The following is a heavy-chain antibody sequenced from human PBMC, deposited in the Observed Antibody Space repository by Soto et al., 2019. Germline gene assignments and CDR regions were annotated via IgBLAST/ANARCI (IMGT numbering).Heavy chain of an antibody. D-gene: IGHD2-21*02. CDR1: GYTFTSYV. CDR3: ARTLENCGGDCSGRHDAAFDI. CDR2: MNPNSDNT. Sequence: ASVKVSCKASGYTFTSYVVNWVRQATGQGLEWMGWMNPNSDNTGFAQKFRGRVIMTTNTSISTAYMELSSLKSDDTAVYYCARTLENCGGDCSGRHDAAFDIWGQGTMVTVS. J-gene: IGHJ3*02. V-gene: IGHV1-8*01.